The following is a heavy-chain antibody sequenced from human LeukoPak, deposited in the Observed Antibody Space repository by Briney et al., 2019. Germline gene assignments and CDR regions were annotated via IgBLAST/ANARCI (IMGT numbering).Heavy chain of an antibody. J-gene: IGHJ3*02. CDR3: ARDLRYSSSWADAFDI. CDR2: ISGTGGTT. Sequence: GGSLRLSCAGSEFTFNNYAMNWVRQTPGKGLEWVAAISGTGGTTYYADSVKGRFTISRDNSKNTLYLQMNSLRAEDTAVYYCARDLRYSSSWADAFDIWGQGTMVTVSS. V-gene: IGHV3-23*01. CDR1: EFTFNNYA. D-gene: IGHD6-13*01.